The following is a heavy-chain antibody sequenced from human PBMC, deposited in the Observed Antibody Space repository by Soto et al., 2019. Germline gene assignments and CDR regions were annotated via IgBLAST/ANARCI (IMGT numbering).Heavy chain of an antibody. CDR2: IYYSGST. J-gene: IGHJ5*02. CDR1: GGSISSYY. V-gene: IGHV4-59*01. CDR3: AGGSSRSWFDP. Sequence: SETLSLTCTVSGGSISSYYWSWIRQPPGKGLEWIGYIYYSGSTNYNPSLKSRVTISVATSKNQFSLKLGSVTAADTAVYYCAGGSSRSWFDPWGQGTLVTVSS. D-gene: IGHD6-6*01.